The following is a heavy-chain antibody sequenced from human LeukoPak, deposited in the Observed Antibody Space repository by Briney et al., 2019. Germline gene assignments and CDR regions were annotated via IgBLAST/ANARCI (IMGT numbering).Heavy chain of an antibody. CDR3: AKDARRSSGWYFFDH. V-gene: IGHV3-23*01. J-gene: IGHJ4*02. CDR1: GFAFSSQD. Sequence: GGSLRLSCAASGFAFSSQDMDWVRQAPGKGLEWVSAISDSGDRTYYVDSVKGRFTISRDNSKNTLYLQMNSLRADDTAVYYCAKDARRSSGWYFFDHWGQGTLVTVSS. CDR2: ISDSGDRT. D-gene: IGHD6-19*01.